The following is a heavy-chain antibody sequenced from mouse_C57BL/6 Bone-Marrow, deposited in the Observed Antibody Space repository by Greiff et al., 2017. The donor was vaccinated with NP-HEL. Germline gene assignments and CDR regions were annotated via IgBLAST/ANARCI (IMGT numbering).Heavy chain of an antibody. V-gene: IGHV1-55*01. CDR1: GYTFTSYW. J-gene: IGHJ4*01. CDR2: IYPGSGST. Sequence: VQLQQPGAELVKPGASVKMSCKASGYTFTSYWITWVKQRPGQGLEWIGDIYPGSGSTNYNEKFKSKATLTVDTSSNTAYLQLSSLTSEDTAVYYCTTSQDGYYPDYYAMDYWGQGTSVTVSS. CDR3: TTSQDGYYPDYYAMDY. D-gene: IGHD2-3*01.